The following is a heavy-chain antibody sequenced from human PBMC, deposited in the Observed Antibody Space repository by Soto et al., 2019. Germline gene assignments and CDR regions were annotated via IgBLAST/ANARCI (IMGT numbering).Heavy chain of an antibody. D-gene: IGHD3-16*01. CDR3: ARLQMIAFGGHVCRSFDI. CDR1: GGSISANYW. CDR2: MYHSGST. Sequence: QVQLQESGPGLVKPSGTLSLTCAVSGGSISANYWWTWVRQPPGKGLEWIGEMYHSGSTNYNPSLQRRVTISVDKSKNQFFLTLTSVTAADTAVYNCARLQMIAFGGHVCRSFDIWGQGTLVTVSS. V-gene: IGHV4-4*02. J-gene: IGHJ3*02.